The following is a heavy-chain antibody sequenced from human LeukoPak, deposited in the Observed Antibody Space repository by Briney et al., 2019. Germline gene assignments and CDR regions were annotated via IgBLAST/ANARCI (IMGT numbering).Heavy chain of an antibody. V-gene: IGHV3-30*04. CDR2: ISSDGSDN. D-gene: IGHD6-19*01. Sequence: GRSLRLSCAASGFTFSTYAMHWLRQAPGEGLEWVAVISSDGSDNYYADSVKGRFTISRDNSKNTLYLQMNSLRAEDTAVYYCARASYSSGWYGTPNFDYWGQGTLVTVSS. J-gene: IGHJ4*02. CDR3: ARASYSSGWYGTPNFDY. CDR1: GFTFSTYA.